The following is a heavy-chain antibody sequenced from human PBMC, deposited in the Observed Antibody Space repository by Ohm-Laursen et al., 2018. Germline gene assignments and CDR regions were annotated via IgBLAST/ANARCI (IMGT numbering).Heavy chain of an antibody. CDR2: ITDSGDNT. Sequence: GSLRLSCAASGFTFSNYAMSWVRQAPGKGLEWVSGITDSGDNTYYADSVRGRFTISRDNSKNTLFLQMDSLRVDDTAVYHCARDPGQDGAIDFWGQGTLVTVSS. J-gene: IGHJ4*02. CDR3: ARDPGQDGAIDF. D-gene: IGHD4/OR15-4a*01. V-gene: IGHV3-23*01. CDR1: GFTFSNYA.